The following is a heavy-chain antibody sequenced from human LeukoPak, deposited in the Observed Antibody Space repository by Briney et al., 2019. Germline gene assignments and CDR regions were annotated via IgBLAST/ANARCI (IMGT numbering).Heavy chain of an antibody. CDR3: ARDPLIAVAGRKDLQGTQE. Sequence: SETLSLTCTVSGGSISSYYWSWIRQPAGKGLEWIGRIYTSGSTNYNPSLKSRVTMSVDTSKNQFSLKLSSVTAADTAVYYCARDPLIAVAGRKDLQGTQEWGQGTLVTVSS. D-gene: IGHD6-19*01. CDR2: IYTSGST. V-gene: IGHV4-4*07. CDR1: GGSISSYY. J-gene: IGHJ4*02.